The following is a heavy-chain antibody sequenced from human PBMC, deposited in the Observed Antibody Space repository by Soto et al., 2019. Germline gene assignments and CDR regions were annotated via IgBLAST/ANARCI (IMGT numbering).Heavy chain of an antibody. Sequence: VGAVRLSGTACGFTLANYAMHSVRQAPGKGLEWVSRVSAGGDNTDYADAVKGRFTISRDNSKNTLFLQMTSLRAEDTALYYCAKVPLRPYYFDYWGPGIMVTVSS. CDR3: AKVPLRPYYFDY. CDR2: VSAGGDNT. J-gene: IGHJ4*02. D-gene: IGHD4-17*01. V-gene: IGHV3-23*01. CDR1: GFTLANYA.